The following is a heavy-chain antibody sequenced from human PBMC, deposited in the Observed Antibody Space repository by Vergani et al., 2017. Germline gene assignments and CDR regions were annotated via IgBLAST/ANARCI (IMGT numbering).Heavy chain of an antibody. D-gene: IGHD1-7*01. CDR2: IYYSGST. CDR3: ARDITGTTKTAGXFDP. Sequence: QVQLQESGPGLVKPSETLSLTCTVSGGSISSYYWSWIRQPPWKGLEWIGYIYYSGSTNYNPSLTSRVTIAVDTSKNQFSLKLSSVTAADTAVYYCARDITGTTKTAGXFDPWGQGTLVTVSS. CDR1: GGSISSYY. J-gene: IGHJ5*02. V-gene: IGHV4-59*01.